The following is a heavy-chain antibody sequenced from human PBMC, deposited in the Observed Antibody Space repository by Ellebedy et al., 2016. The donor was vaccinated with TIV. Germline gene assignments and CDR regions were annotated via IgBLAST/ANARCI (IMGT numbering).Heavy chain of an antibody. CDR2: IKQDGRDK. V-gene: IGHV3-7*04. Sequence: GGSLRLSCADSGSTFSSYWMTWVRQPPGKGLEWVANIKQDGRDKYYVDSVRRRFTISRDNAKNSLYLQMNSLTVEDTAVYYCARGYCTISRCFAASWASLDMWGQGTMVTVSS. CDR3: ARGYCTISRCFAASWASLDM. D-gene: IGHD2-2*01. J-gene: IGHJ3*02. CDR1: GSTFSSYW.